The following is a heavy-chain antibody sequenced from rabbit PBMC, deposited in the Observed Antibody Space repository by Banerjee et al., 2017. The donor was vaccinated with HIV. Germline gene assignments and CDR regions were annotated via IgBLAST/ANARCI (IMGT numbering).Heavy chain of an antibody. CDR2: IHSVSGST. CDR3: ARGTGGAGDGLNL. V-gene: IGHV1S45*01. Sequence: QEQLEESGGDLVKPEGSLTLTCKASEFFFSFSNWICWVRQAPGKGLEWIACIHSVSGSTYYASWATGRFTISKTSSPTVTLQMTSLTAADTATYFCARGTGGAGDGLNLWGPGTLVTDS. D-gene: IGHD4-2*01. J-gene: IGHJ4*01. CDR1: EFFFSFSNW.